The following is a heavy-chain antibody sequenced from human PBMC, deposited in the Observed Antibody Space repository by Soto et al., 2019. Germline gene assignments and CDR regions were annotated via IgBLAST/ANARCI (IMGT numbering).Heavy chain of an antibody. CDR2: INPNGGVT. J-gene: IGHJ6*03. D-gene: IGHD5-12*01. CDR3: ARESGGATATLDYSDFYMDV. CDR1: GDTFNDYY. V-gene: IGHV1-2*04. Sequence: QVQLVQSGAEVKKPGASVTVSCRSSGDTFNDYYIHWVRQAPGQGLEWMGWINPNGGVTKYAQKFQGWVTMNRDTSIRTVYMQLRRLRSDDTAVYYCARESGGATATLDYSDFYMDVWGTGTTVTVSS.